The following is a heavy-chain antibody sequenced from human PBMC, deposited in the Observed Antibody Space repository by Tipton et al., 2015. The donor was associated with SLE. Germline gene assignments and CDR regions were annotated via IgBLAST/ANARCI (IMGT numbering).Heavy chain of an antibody. CDR1: GFTFSSFW. CDR3: AKDLSMVTTGVGSFDY. CDR2: IKQDESET. J-gene: IGHJ4*02. V-gene: IGHV3-7*03. D-gene: IGHD4-23*01. Sequence: SLRLSCAASGFTFSSFWMGWVRQPPGKGLEWVANIKQDESETYYVDSVKGRFTISRDNSKNTLYLEMNSLRGEDAGVYYCAKDLSMVTTGVGSFDYWGQGTLVTVSS.